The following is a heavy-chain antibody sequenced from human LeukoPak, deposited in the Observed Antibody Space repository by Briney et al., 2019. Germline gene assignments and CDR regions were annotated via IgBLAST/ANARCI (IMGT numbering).Heavy chain of an antibody. V-gene: IGHV4-39*01. CDR2: IYYSGST. Sequence: SETLSLTCTVSGGSISSSSYYWGWIRQPPGKGLEWIGSIYYSGSTYCNPSLKSRVTISVDTSKNQFSLKLSSVTAADTAVYYCARRGRVPAAIEAFDIWGQGTMVTVSS. J-gene: IGHJ3*02. CDR3: ARRGRVPAAIEAFDI. CDR1: GGSISSSSYY. D-gene: IGHD2-2*01.